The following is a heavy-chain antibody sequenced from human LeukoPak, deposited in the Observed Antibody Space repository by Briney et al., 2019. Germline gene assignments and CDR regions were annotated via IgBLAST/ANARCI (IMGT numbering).Heavy chain of an antibody. V-gene: IGHV3-23*01. CDR2: ISGSGGST. CDR1: GFTFNNYA. D-gene: IGHD6-13*01. CDR3: AKRDSSSWYGRLGAFDI. J-gene: IGHJ3*02. Sequence: GGSLRLSCVASGFTFNNYAMNWVRQGPGKGLEWVSAISGSGGSTYYADSVKGRFTISRDNSKNTLYLQMNSLRAEDTAVYYCAKRDSSSWYGRLGAFDIWGQGTMVTVSS.